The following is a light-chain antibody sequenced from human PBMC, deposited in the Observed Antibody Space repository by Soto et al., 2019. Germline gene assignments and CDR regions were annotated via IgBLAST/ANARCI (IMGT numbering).Light chain of an antibody. Sequence: EVVLTQSPVTLSLSPGERATLSCRASQSFRGLLAWYQQKPGQAPRLLIYDAYNRATGIPPRFSGSGSGTDFTLTISSLEPEDSAVYYCQQRHMWPITFGHGTRLEL. CDR2: DAY. CDR1: QSFRGL. V-gene: IGKV3-11*01. J-gene: IGKJ5*01. CDR3: QQRHMWPIT.